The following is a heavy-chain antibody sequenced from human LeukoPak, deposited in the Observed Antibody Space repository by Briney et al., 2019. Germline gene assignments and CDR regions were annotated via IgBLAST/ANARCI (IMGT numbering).Heavy chain of an antibody. CDR2: IKSDGSST. D-gene: IGHD2-15*01. V-gene: IGHV3-74*01. CDR1: GFTFSSYW. J-gene: IGHJ3*02. CDR3: ARRGGGAFDI. Sequence: AGGSLRLSCAASGFTFSSYWMHWVRQAPGKGLVWVSRIKSDGSSTSYADSVKGRLTISRDNAKNTLYLQVNSLRAEDTAVYYCARRGGGAFDIWGQGTMVTVSS.